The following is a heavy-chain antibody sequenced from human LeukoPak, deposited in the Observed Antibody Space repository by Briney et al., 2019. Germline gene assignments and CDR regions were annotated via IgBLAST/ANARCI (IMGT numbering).Heavy chain of an antibody. D-gene: IGHD1-7*01. CDR2: IYTSGST. CDR1: GGSISSGSYY. J-gene: IGHJ6*03. V-gene: IGHV4-61*02. Sequence: PSETLSLTCTVSGGSISSGSYYWSWIRQPAGKGLEWIGRIYTSGSTNYNPSLKSRVTISVDTSKNQFSLKLSSVTAADTAVYYCARGTPELFGTGTTFNYYYMDVWGKGTTVTVSS. CDR3: ARGTPELFGTGTTFNYYYMDV.